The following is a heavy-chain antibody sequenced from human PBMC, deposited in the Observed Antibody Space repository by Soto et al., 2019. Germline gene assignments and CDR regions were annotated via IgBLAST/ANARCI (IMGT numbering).Heavy chain of an antibody. J-gene: IGHJ4*02. CDR3: ARDFWCYVSSECYLDV. D-gene: IGHD6-19*01. CDR1: GDSVYGNSAA. CDR2: TYYRSRWYN. Sequence: SQTLSLTCAISGDSVYGNSAAWNWIRQSPSRGLEWMGRTYYRSRWYNDYAVSMNSRITVIPGTSKNEFSLLLNSVAYEITAVYCCARDFWCYVSSECYLDVWGQGSLVTVSS. V-gene: IGHV6-1*01.